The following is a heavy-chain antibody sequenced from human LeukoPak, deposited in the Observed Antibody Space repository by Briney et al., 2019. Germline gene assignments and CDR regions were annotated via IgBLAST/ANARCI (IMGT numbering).Heavy chain of an antibody. Sequence: ASVKVSCKASGYTFTSYGISWVRQAPGQGLEWMGWISAYNGNTNYAQKLQGRVTMTTDTSTSTAYMELRSLRSDDTAVYYCAGCSGGSYYTSDWFDHWGQGTLVTVSS. J-gene: IGHJ5*02. D-gene: IGHD2-15*01. CDR3: AGCSGGSYYTSDWFDH. CDR2: ISAYNGNT. CDR1: GYTFTSYG. V-gene: IGHV1-18*01.